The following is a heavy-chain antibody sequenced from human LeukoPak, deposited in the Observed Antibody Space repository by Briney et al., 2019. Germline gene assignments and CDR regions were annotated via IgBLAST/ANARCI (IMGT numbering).Heavy chain of an antibody. V-gene: IGHV6-1*01. J-gene: IGHJ4*02. D-gene: IGHD1-26*01. CDR3: ARDTTRRFDH. CDR1: GDSVSSDSGG. Sequence: SQTLSLTCVISGDSVSSDSGGWNWIRQSPSRGLEWLGRTYYRSKWYNDYAVSVKSRITINPDTSKNQFSLQLNSVAPEDTALYYCARDTTRRFDHWDQGTLVTVSS. CDR2: TYYRSKWYN.